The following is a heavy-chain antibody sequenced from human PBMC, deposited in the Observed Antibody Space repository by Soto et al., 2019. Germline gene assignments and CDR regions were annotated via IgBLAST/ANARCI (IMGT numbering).Heavy chain of an antibody. V-gene: IGHV1-2*04. CDR1: GYTFTGYY. CDR2: INPNSGGT. Sequence: ASVKVSCKASGYTFTGYYMHWVRQAPGQGLEWMGWINPNSGGTNYAQKFQGWVTMTRDTSISTAYMELSRLRSDDTAVYYCARGVLDPSYYYYGMDGWGQGTTVTVSS. J-gene: IGHJ6*01. D-gene: IGHD3-3*01. CDR3: ARGVLDPSYYYYGMDG.